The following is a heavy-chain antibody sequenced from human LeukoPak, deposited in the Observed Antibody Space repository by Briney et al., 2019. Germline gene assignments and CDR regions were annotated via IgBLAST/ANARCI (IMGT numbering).Heavy chain of an antibody. CDR1: GGSISSSNW. J-gene: IGHJ4*02. CDR2: IYHSGST. Sequence: PSETLSLTCAVSGGSISSSNWWSWVRQPPGKGLEWIGEIYHSGSTNYNPSLKSRVTISVDTSKNQFSLKLSSVTAADTAVYYCAGAPGGGLLDYWGQGTLVTVSS. CDR3: AGAPGGGLLDY. D-gene: IGHD3-16*01. V-gene: IGHV4-4*02.